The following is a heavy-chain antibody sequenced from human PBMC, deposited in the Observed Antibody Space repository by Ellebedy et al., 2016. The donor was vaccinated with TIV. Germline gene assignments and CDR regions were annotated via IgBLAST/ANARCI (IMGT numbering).Heavy chain of an antibody. Sequence: SETLSLTCAVSGYSISSSNWWGWIRQPPGKGLEWIGYIYYSGSTNYNPSLKSRVTISVDTSKNQFSLKLSSVTAADTAVYYCARESRSSGPRYWGQGTLVTVSS. J-gene: IGHJ4*02. D-gene: IGHD3-22*01. V-gene: IGHV4-28*03. CDR2: IYYSGST. CDR3: ARESRSSGPRY. CDR1: GYSISSSNW.